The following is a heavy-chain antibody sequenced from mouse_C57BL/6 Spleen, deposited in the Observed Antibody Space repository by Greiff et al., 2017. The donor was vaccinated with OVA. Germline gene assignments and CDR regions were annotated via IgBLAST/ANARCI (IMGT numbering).Heavy chain of an antibody. D-gene: IGHD3-2*02. J-gene: IGHJ3*01. CDR1: GYTFTSYG. CDR2: IYPRSGNT. Sequence: QVHVKQSGAELARPGASVKLSCKASGYTFTSYGISWVKQRTGQGLEWIGEIYPRSGNTYYNEKFKGKATLTADKSSSTAYMELRSLTSEDSAVYFCARRRTAQATSFAYWGQGTLVTVSA. CDR3: ARRRTAQATSFAY. V-gene: IGHV1-81*01.